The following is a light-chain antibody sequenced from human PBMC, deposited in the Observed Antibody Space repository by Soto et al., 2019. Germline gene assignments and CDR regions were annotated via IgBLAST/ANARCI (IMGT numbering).Light chain of an antibody. Sequence: QSALTQPRSVSGSPGQSVTISCTGTNSDVGTYNYVSWYQQHPGKAPKLIIYEGTKRPAGVSNRFSGSKSGNTASLTVSGLQAEDEADYFCCSYAYTFSVFGGGTKLTVL. CDR1: NSDVGTYNY. CDR3: CSYAYTFSV. J-gene: IGLJ3*02. CDR2: EGT. V-gene: IGLV2-11*01.